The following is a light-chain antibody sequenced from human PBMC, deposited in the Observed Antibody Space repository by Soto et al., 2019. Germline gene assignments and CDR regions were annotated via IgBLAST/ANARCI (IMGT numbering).Light chain of an antibody. Sequence: QSALTQPPSVSGSPGQSVTISCTGISSDIGSYNRVSWYQQPPGTAPKLMIYEVNNRPSGVPDRFSGSTSGNTASLTISGLQAEDEADYYCSLYTRISTYVFGTGTKVTV. CDR1: SSDIGSYNR. CDR3: SLYTRISTYV. CDR2: EVN. V-gene: IGLV2-18*01. J-gene: IGLJ1*01.